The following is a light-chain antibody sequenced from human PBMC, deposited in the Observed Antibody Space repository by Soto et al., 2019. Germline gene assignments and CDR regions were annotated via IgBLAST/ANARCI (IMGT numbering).Light chain of an antibody. CDR1: QSVSSNF. V-gene: IGKV3-20*01. CDR3: QQYGVSPRT. Sequence: EIVLTQSPGTLSLSPGERATLSCRASQSVSSNFLAWYQQKPGQAPRLLIYGASNRAPGIPDKFIGSGSGTDFSLTISRLDPEDFAVYYCQQYGVSPRTFGQGTKVEI. CDR2: GAS. J-gene: IGKJ1*01.